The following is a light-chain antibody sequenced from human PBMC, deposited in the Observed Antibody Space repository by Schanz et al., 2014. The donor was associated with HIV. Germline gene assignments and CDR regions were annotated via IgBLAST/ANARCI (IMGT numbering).Light chain of an antibody. CDR1: SSNFRSNA. J-gene: IGLJ3*02. Sequence: SVLTQPPSASGTPGQRVTISCSGSSSNFRSNAVNWYQQLPGTAPKLVIYNTYHRPSGVPVRFSGSTSGTSASLVISGLQSEDEADYYCAAWDDSLNVWVFGGGTKLTVL. CDR3: AAWDDSLNVWV. V-gene: IGLV1-44*01. CDR2: NTY.